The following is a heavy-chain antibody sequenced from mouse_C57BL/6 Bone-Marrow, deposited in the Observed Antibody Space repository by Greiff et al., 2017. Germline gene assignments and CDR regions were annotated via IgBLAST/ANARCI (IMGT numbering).Heavy chain of an antibody. J-gene: IGHJ2*01. V-gene: IGHV5-16*01. D-gene: IGHD1-1*01. Sequence: EVQLVESEGGLVQPGSSMKLSCTASGFTFSDYYMAWVRQVPEKGLEWVANINYDGSSTYYLDSLKSRFIISRDNAKNILYLQMSSLKSEDTATYYCARWGITTVVARCYFDYWGQGTTLTVSS. CDR2: INYDGSST. CDR3: ARWGITTVVARCYFDY. CDR1: GFTFSDYY.